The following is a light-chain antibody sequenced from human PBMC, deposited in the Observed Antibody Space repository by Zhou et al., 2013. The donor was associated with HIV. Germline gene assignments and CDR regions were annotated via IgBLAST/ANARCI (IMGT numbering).Light chain of an antibody. Sequence: EIVLTQSPGTLSLSPGERATLSCRASQSVSSNLAWYQQKPGQAPRLLIFAASTRATGIPARFSGSGSGTEFTLTITSMQSEDFAVYYCQQYNNWPPLTFGGGPRWRSN. CDR1: QSVSSN. CDR3: QQYNNWPPLT. J-gene: IGKJ4*01. CDR2: AAS. V-gene: IGKV3-15*01.